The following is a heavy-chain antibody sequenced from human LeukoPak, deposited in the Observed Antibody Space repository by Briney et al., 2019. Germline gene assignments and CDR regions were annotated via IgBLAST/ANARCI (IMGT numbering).Heavy chain of an antibody. CDR2: ISYDGSNK. CDR3: AKFDSSGYYYVSYFDY. V-gene: IGHV3-30*18. J-gene: IGHJ4*02. D-gene: IGHD3-22*01. CDR1: GFTFSSYA. Sequence: GGSLRLSCAASGFTFSSYAMSWVRQAPGKGLEWVAVISYDGSNKYYADSVKGRFTISRDNSKNTLYLQMNSLRAEDTAVYYCAKFDSSGYYYVSYFDYWGQGTLVTVSS.